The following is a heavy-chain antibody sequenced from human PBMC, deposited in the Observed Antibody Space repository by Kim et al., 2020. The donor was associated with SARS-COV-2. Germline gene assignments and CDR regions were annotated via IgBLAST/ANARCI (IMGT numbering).Heavy chain of an antibody. D-gene: IGHD2-15*01. CDR1: GYTFTSYA. V-gene: IGHV1-3*01. Sequence: ASVKVSCKASGYTFTSYAMHWVRQAPGQRLEWMGWINAGNGNTKYSQKFQGRVTITRDTSASTAYMELSSLRSEDTAVYYCARDPGYGVVVVAATFDYWGQGTLVTVSS. CDR3: ARDPGYGVVVVAATFDY. J-gene: IGHJ4*02. CDR2: INAGNGNT.